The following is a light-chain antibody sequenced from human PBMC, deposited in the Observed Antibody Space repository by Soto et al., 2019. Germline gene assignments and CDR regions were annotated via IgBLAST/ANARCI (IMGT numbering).Light chain of an antibody. J-gene: IGLJ2*01. CDR2: EVR. CDR3: SSYRATGSLLI. V-gene: IGLV2-14*01. Sequence: QPVLTQPASVSGSLGQSITLSCTGTSSDIGGYGYVSWYQQSPGKAPKLIIFEVRDRPLGVSDRFSGSKSGNTASLTISGLQAEDEATYYCSSYRATGSLLIFGGGTKVTVL. CDR1: SSDIGGYGY.